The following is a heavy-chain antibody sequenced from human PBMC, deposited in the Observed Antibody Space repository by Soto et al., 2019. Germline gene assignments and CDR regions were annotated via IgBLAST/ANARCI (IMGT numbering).Heavy chain of an antibody. CDR1: GFSLSTSGVI. D-gene: IGHD3-22*01. J-gene: IGHJ4*02. CDR3: ASRLCSSGPIHY. V-gene: IGHV2-5*01. CDR2: IYWNDDK. Sequence: QITLKESGPTLVKPTQTLTLTCTFSGFSLSTSGVIVGWIRQPPGKALEWLALIYWNDDKRYSPSLKARLTITTDTDKNQVVLTMTNMDTVDTATYYCASRLCSSGPIHYWGQGTLVNVSS.